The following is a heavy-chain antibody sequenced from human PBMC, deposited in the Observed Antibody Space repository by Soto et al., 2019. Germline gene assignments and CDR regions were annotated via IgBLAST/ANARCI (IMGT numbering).Heavy chain of an antibody. Sequence: PGGSLRLSCAASRFAFSSYAMTWVRQAPGKGLEWVSGISGSGGSTYYADSVKGRFTISRDNSKNTLYLQMNSLRAEDTAVYYCATSNYYDSGRYPQAPFDYWGRGTLVTVSS. D-gene: IGHD3-10*01. J-gene: IGHJ4*02. CDR3: ATSNYYDSGRYPQAPFDY. V-gene: IGHV3-23*01. CDR2: ISGSGGST. CDR1: RFAFSSYA.